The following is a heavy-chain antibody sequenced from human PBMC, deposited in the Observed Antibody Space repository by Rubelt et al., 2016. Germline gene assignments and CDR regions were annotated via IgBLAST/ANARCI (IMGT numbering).Heavy chain of an antibody. CDR2: IDHSGNT. Sequence: QVQLQQWGAGLVKPSETLSLTCAVYGGSFSGYSWTWIRQPPGKGLEWLGEIDHSGNTDYIPSFKSRVRMSVDTSKKRMSLKMSSGTAADTAVYYCARHDTGSFRFDFWGQGTPVTVSS. V-gene: IGHV4-34*01. CDR1: GGSFSGYS. D-gene: IGHD1-26*01. CDR3: ARHDTGSFRFDF. J-gene: IGHJ4*02.